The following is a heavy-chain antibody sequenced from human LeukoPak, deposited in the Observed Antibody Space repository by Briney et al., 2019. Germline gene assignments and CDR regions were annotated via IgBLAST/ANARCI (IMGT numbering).Heavy chain of an antibody. V-gene: IGHV4-38-2*02. Sequence: PSETLSLTCTVSGYSIRSGYCWGWIRQPPGKGLEWIGSICYIESTYYNPSLKSRVTISVDTSKNQFSLKLSSVTPADTAMYYCARQVYSSSWSHYFDYWGQGTLVTVSS. CDR1: GYSIRSGYC. CDR3: ARQVYSSSWSHYFDY. CDR2: ICYIEST. D-gene: IGHD6-13*01. J-gene: IGHJ4*02.